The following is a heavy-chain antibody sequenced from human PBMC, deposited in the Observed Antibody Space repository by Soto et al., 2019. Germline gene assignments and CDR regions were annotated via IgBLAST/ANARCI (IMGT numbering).Heavy chain of an antibody. J-gene: IGHJ4*02. CDR1: GFTFSDYY. Sequence: GGSLRFSCAASGFTFSDYYMSWIRQAPGKGLEWVSYISSSGSTIYYADSVKGRFTISRDNAKNSLYLQMNSLRAEDTAVYYCARGLLRFLEWSPGYFDYWGQGTLVTVSS. CDR3: ARGLLRFLEWSPGYFDY. V-gene: IGHV3-11*01. D-gene: IGHD3-3*01. CDR2: ISSSGSTI.